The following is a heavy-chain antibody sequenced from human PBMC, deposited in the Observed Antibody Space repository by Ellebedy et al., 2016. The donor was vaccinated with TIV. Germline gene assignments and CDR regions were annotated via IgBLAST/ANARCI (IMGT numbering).Heavy chain of an antibody. V-gene: IGHV4-59*08. J-gene: IGHJ4*02. D-gene: IGHD3-10*01. CDR1: GASISSYY. CDR3: ARFFESGSTGDY. Sequence: MPSETLSLTCTVSGASISSYYWSWIRQPPGKGLEWIGYFYNSVNTIYNPSLKSRVSMSVDPSKNQVSLKLRSVTAEDTAVYYCARFFESGSTGDYWGQGTLVTVSS. CDR2: FYNSVNT.